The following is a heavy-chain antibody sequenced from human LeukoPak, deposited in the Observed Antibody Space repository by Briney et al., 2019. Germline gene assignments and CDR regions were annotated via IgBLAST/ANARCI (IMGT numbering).Heavy chain of an antibody. Sequence: GGSLRLSCAASGFTVRSNYMSWVRQAPGKGLEWVSVIYSGGSTYYADSVKGRFIISRDNSKNTLYLQMNSLRAEDTAVYYCVRGIAAAHDAFDIWGQGTMVTVSS. J-gene: IGHJ3*02. CDR1: GFTVRSNY. D-gene: IGHD6-13*01. V-gene: IGHV3-53*01. CDR3: VRGIAAAHDAFDI. CDR2: IYSGGST.